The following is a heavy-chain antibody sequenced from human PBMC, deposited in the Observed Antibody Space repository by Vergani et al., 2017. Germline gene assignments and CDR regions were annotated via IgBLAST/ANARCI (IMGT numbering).Heavy chain of an antibody. CDR2: IYYSGST. CDR3: ARDPTQYYSSSFYFDY. J-gene: IGHJ4*02. CDR1: GGSISSYY. D-gene: IGHD6-6*01. Sequence: QVQLQESGPGLVKPSQTLSLTCTVSGGSISSYYWSWIRQPPGKGLEWIGYIYYSGSTNYNPSLKNRVTISVDTSKNQFSLKLTSVTAADTAVYYCARDPTQYYSSSFYFDYWGQGTLVTVSS. V-gene: IGHV4-59*01.